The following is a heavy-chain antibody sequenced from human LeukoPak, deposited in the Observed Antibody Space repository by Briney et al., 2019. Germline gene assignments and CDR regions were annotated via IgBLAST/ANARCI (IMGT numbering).Heavy chain of an antibody. V-gene: IGHV4-4*07. CDR3: ARDGLVPVRGSYYGMDV. CDR2: NYTSGST. CDR1: GGSISSYY. D-gene: IGHD3-10*01. Sequence: SETLSLTCTVSGGSISSYYWSWIRQPAGKGLEWIGRNYTSGSTNYNPSLKSRVTMSVDTSKNQFSLKLSSVTAADTAVYYCARDGLVPVRGSYYGMDVWGQGTTVTVSS. J-gene: IGHJ6*02.